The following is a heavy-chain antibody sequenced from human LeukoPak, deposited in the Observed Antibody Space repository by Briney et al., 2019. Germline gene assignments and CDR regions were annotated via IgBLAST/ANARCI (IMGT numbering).Heavy chain of an antibody. Sequence: SETLSLTCTVSGGSISSSTYYWGWIRQPPGKGLEWIGSVYYSGSTYNNPSLRSRVTISVDTSKNQFSLKLNSVTPADTAVYYCARTPYNSGQVIDYWGQGTLVTVSS. CDR1: GGSISSSTYY. CDR3: ARTPYNSGQVIDY. D-gene: IGHD3-10*01. J-gene: IGHJ4*02. CDR2: VYYSGST. V-gene: IGHV4-39*07.